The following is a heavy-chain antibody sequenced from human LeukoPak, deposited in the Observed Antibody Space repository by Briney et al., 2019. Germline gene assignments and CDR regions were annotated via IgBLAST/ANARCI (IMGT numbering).Heavy chain of an antibody. J-gene: IGHJ3*02. D-gene: IGHD4-17*01. Sequence: GGSLRLSCTASGFTVSSNYMSWVRQAPGKGLEWVSAISGSGGSTYYADSVKGRFTISRDNSKNTLYLQMNSLRAEDTAVYYCAQRAVTPNGGAFDIWGQGTMVTVSS. CDR1: GFTVSSNY. CDR3: AQRAVTPNGGAFDI. V-gene: IGHV3-23*01. CDR2: ISGSGGST.